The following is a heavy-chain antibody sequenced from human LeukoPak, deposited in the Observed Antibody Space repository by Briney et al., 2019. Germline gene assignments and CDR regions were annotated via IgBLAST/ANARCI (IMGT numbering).Heavy chain of an antibody. D-gene: IGHD3-9*01. CDR2: IYTSGST. CDR3: ARSRERYYDILTGYYLGTSGYGMDV. V-gene: IGHV4-4*07. Sequence: PSETLSLTCTVSGGSISSYYWSWIRQPAGKGLEWIGRIYTSGSTNYNPSLKSRVTMSVDTSKNQFSLKLSSVTAADTAVYYCARSRERYYDILTGYYLGTSGYGMDVWGQGTTVTVSS. CDR1: GGSISSYY. J-gene: IGHJ6*02.